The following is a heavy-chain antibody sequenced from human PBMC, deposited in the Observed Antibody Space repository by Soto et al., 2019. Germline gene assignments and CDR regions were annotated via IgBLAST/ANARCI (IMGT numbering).Heavy chain of an antibody. J-gene: IGHJ5*02. CDR1: GYTLTELS. Sequence: ASVKVSCKVSGYTLTELSMHWVRQAPGKGHERIGGFDPEDGETIYAQKFQGRVTMTEDTSTDTAYMDLSSLRSEDTAVYYCAAHRRGYSSSWTRGSELRWFDPWGQGTLVTVSS. CDR3: AAHRRGYSSSWTRGSELRWFDP. CDR2: FDPEDGET. V-gene: IGHV1-24*01. D-gene: IGHD6-13*01.